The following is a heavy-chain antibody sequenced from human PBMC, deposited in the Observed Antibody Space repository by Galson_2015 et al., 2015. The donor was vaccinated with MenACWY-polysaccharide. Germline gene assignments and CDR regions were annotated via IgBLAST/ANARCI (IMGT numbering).Heavy chain of an antibody. CDR3: ARDLGPSIAVAGRGAFDI. CDR1: GDSVSSNSAA. J-gene: IGHJ3*02. CDR2: TYYRSKWYN. D-gene: IGHD6-19*01. V-gene: IGHV6-1*01. Sequence: CAISGDSVSSNSAAWNWIRQSPSRGLEWLGRTYYRSKWYNDYAVSVKSRITINPDTSKNQFSLQLNSVTPEDTAVYYCARDLGPSIAVAGRGAFDIWGQGTMVTVSS.